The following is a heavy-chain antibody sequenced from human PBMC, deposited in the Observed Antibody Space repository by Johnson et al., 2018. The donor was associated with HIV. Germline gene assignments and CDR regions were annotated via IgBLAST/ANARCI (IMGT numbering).Heavy chain of an antibody. CDR2: IKQDGSQT. J-gene: IGHJ3*02. CDR1: GLTFRSYW. D-gene: IGHD3-10*02. V-gene: IGHV3-7*05. CDR3: ARESTNLYYVDI. Sequence: VQLVESGGGLVQPGGSLRLSCAASGLTFRSYWMNWVRQAPGKGLEWVANIKQDGSQTNYVDSVKGRFTISRDNAKNSLFLQMNSRRAEDTAVYYCARESTNLYYVDIWGQGTMVSVSS.